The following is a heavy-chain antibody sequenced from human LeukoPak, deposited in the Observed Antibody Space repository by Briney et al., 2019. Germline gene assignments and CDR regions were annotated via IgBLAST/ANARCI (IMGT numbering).Heavy chain of an antibody. CDR3: ARDHEW. CDR1: GFTFNSYW. Sequence: PGGSLRLSCAASGFTFNSYWMSWVRQAPGKGLEWVANIKQDGSEKYYVDSVKGRFTISRDNAKNSLYLQMNSLRGEDTAIYYCARDHEWGGQGTLVTVSS. CDR2: IKQDGSEK. V-gene: IGHV3-7*01. D-gene: IGHD1-26*01. J-gene: IGHJ1*01.